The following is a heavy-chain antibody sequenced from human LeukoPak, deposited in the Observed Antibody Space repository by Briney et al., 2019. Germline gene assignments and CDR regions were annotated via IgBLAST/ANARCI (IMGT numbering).Heavy chain of an antibody. D-gene: IGHD6-19*01. Sequence: ASVKVSCKASGYTFTGYYMHWVRQAPGRGLEWMGRINPNSGGTNYAQKFQGRVTMTRDTSISTAYMELSRLRSDDTAVYYCAASIAVAGLDYWGQGTLVTVSS. J-gene: IGHJ4*02. V-gene: IGHV1-2*06. CDR1: GYTFTGYY. CDR3: AASIAVAGLDY. CDR2: INPNSGGT.